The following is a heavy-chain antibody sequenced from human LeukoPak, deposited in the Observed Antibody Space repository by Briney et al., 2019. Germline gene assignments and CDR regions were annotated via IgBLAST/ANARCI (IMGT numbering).Heavy chain of an antibody. CDR1: GGSISSGGYY. Sequence: SQTLSLTCTVSGGSISSGGYYWSWIRQHPGKGLEWIGYIYYSGSTYYHPSLKSRVTISVDTSKNQFSLKLSSVTAADTAVYYCAKSEGTGYYFDYWGQGTLVTVSS. J-gene: IGHJ4*02. D-gene: IGHD1-1*01. CDR3: AKSEGTGYYFDY. V-gene: IGHV4-31*03. CDR2: IYYSGST.